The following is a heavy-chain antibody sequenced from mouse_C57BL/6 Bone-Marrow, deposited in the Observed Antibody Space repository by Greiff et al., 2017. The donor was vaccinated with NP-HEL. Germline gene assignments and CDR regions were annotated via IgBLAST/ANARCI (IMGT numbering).Heavy chain of an antibody. Sequence: VQLQQSGAELARPGASVKLSCKASGYTFTSYGISWVKQRTGQGLEWIGEIYPRSGNTYYNEKFKGKATLTADKSSSTAYMELRSLTSEGSAVYFCARKGVYGSSFFWYFDVWGTGTTVTVSS. CDR3: ARKGVYGSSFFWYFDV. CDR2: IYPRSGNT. CDR1: GYTFTSYG. J-gene: IGHJ1*03. D-gene: IGHD1-1*01. V-gene: IGHV1-81*01.